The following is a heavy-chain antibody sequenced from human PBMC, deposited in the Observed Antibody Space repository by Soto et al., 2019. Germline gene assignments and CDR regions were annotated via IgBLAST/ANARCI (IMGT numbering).Heavy chain of an antibody. Sequence: SETLSLTCTVSGGSISSSSYYWGWIRQPPGKGLEWIGSIYYSGSTYYNPSLKSRVTISVDTLTSTASMELRSLRSDDTAVYYCARDLPPYGYDSSHPFDYWGQGTLVTVSS. CDR2: IYYSGST. D-gene: IGHD3-22*01. CDR1: GGSISSSSYY. CDR3: ARDLPPYGYDSSHPFDY. J-gene: IGHJ4*02. V-gene: IGHV4-39*02.